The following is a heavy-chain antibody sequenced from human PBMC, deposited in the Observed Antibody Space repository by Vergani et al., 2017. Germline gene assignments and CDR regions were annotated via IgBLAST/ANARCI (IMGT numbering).Heavy chain of an antibody. CDR2: ISGSGGST. CDR3: ALGGQWPFIGDK. D-gene: IGHD6-19*01. J-gene: IGHJ4*02. V-gene: IGHV3-23*01. Sequence: EVKLLESGGGLVQPGGSLRLSCAASGFTFSSYAMSWVRQAPGKGLEWVSAISGSGGSTYYADSVKGRFTISRDNSKNTLYLQMNSLRAEGTAVYYCALGGQWPFIGDKGGQGTLVTASP. CDR1: GFTFSSYA.